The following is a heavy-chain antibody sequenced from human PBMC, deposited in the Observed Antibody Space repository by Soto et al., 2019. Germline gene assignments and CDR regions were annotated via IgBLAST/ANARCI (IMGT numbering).Heavy chain of an antibody. D-gene: IGHD3-16*01. CDR3: ARLVTTGWQGFLGILDY. Sequence: SETLSLTCTVSGGSISSSSYYWGWIRQPPGKGLEWIGSIYYSGSTYYNPSLKSRVTISVDTSKNQFSLKLSSVTAADTAVYYCARLVTTGWQGFLGILDYWGQGTLVTVSS. J-gene: IGHJ4*02. CDR1: GGSISSSSYY. V-gene: IGHV4-39*01. CDR2: IYYSGST.